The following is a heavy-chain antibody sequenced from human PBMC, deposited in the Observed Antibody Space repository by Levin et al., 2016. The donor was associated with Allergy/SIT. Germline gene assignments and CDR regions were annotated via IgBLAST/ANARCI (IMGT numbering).Heavy chain of an antibody. Sequence: RQAPGKGLEWIGYIYYSGSTNYNPSLKSRVTISVDTSKNQFSLKLSSVTAADTAVYYCASGGAGYSNYMDVWGKGTTVTVSS. CDR2: IYYSGST. V-gene: IGHV4-59*01. CDR3: ASGGAGYSNYMDV. D-gene: IGHD4-11*01. J-gene: IGHJ6*03.